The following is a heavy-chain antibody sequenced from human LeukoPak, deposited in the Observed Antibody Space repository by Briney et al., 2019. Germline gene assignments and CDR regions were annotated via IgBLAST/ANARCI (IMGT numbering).Heavy chain of an antibody. CDR3: ATLWLRGLVAFDI. J-gene: IGHJ3*02. D-gene: IGHD5-18*01. CDR1: GGSINSRNYY. CDR2: IRYDGSV. Sequence: PSETLSLTCTVSGGSINSRNYYWDWIRQPPGKGLEWIGSIRYDGSVHYNPSLKSRVTISEGTSKSQFSLKLSSVSAADTALYYCATLWLRGLVAFDIWGQGTMVTVSS. V-gene: IGHV4-39*01.